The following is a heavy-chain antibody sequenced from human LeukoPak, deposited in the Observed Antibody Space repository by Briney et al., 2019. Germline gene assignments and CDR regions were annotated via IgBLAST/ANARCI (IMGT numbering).Heavy chain of an antibody. CDR1: GYTFTGYY. CDR2: INPNSGGT. D-gene: IGHD2-15*01. Sequence: ASVKVSCKASGYTFTGYYMHWVRQAPGQGLEWMGWINPNSGGTNYAQKFQGRVTLTRDTSISTAYMELSRLRSDDTAVYYCARGEEEVAALDYWGQGTLVTVSS. V-gene: IGHV1-2*02. J-gene: IGHJ4*02. CDR3: ARGEEEVAALDY.